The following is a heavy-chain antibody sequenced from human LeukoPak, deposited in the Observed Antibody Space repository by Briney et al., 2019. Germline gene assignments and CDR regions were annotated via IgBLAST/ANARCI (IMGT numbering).Heavy chain of an antibody. Sequence: ASVKVSCKVSGYTLTELSMHWVRQAPGKGLEWMGGFDPEDGETIYAQKFQGRVTMTEDTSTDTAYMELSSLRSEDTAVYYCVAYDILTGYYGACELWGQGTLVTVSS. CDR2: FDPEDGET. J-gene: IGHJ4*02. CDR1: GYTLTELS. D-gene: IGHD3-9*01. CDR3: VAYDILTGYYGACEL. V-gene: IGHV1-24*01.